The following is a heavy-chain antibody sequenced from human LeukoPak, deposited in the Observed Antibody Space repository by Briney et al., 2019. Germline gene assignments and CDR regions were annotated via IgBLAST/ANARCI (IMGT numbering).Heavy chain of an antibody. J-gene: IGHJ4*02. CDR2: VSPNNGNT. D-gene: IGHD5-12*01. CDR3: ARSPGRYSCYKWYFDY. V-gene: IGHV1-18*04. CDR1: GYSFSTYG. Sequence: PGASVKVSCKTSGYSFSTYGIHWLRQAPGQGLEWVGWVSPNNGNTHYAQRVQGRVSMTADTPTGTASMELRSLRSDDTAVYYCARSPGRYSCYKWYFDYWGQGTLVTVSS.